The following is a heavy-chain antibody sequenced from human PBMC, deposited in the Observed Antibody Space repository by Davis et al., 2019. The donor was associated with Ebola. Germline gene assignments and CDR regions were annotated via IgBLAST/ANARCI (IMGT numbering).Heavy chain of an antibody. CDR2: INPNSGGT. D-gene: IGHD5-18*01. Sequence: ASVKVSCKACGHTFTGYYMHWVRQAPGQGLEWMGWINPNSGGTNYAQKFQGWVTMTRDTSISTAYMELSRLRSDDTAVYYCARGVDTAMVILDYYGMDVWGQGTTVTVSS. J-gene: IGHJ6*02. CDR3: ARGVDTAMVILDYYGMDV. V-gene: IGHV1-2*04. CDR1: GHTFTGYY.